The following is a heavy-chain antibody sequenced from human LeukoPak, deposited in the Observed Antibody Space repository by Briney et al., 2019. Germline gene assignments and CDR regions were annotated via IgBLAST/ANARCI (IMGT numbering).Heavy chain of an antibody. V-gene: IGHV3-23*05. D-gene: IGHD4-17*01. Sequence: GSLRLSCAASGFTFSSYVMSWVRQAPGKGLEWVSFIYSGGNTHYSDSVKGRFTISRDNSKNTLYLQMNSLRADDTAVYYCARRAGEYSHPYDYWGQGTLVTVSS. CDR2: IYSGGNT. CDR1: GFTFSSYV. J-gene: IGHJ4*02. CDR3: ARRAGEYSHPYDY.